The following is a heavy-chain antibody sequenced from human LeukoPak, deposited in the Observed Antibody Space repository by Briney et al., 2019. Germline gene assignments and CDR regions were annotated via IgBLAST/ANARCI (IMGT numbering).Heavy chain of an antibody. CDR1: GFTFSSYS. D-gene: IGHD6-13*01. CDR2: ISSSSSYI. V-gene: IGHV3-21*01. Sequence: GGSLRLSCAASGFTFSSYSMNWVRQAPGKGLEWVSSISSSSSYIYYADSVKGRFTISRDNAKNSLYLQMNSLRAEDTAVYYCARVVSSSWYYYYYGMDVWGQGTTVTVSS. CDR3: ARVVSSSWYYYYYGMDV. J-gene: IGHJ6*02.